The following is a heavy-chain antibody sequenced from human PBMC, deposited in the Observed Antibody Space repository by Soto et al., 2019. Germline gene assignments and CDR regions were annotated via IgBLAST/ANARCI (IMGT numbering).Heavy chain of an antibody. J-gene: IGHJ4*02. D-gene: IGHD2-2*01. Sequence: GESLKLSCEGSGYSFPNYWIGWVRQMPGKGLEWMGFIYPGDSDTKYNPSFQGQVTISVDKSLRTAYLQWSGLKASDTAMYYCVREYTSSLTFDYWGQGTLVTVSS. V-gene: IGHV5-51*01. CDR2: IYPGDSDT. CDR1: GYSFPNYW. CDR3: VREYTSSLTFDY.